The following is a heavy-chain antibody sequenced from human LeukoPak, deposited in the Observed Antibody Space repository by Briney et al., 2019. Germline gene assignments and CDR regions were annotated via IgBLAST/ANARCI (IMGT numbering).Heavy chain of an antibody. CDR2: IIPIFGTA. D-gene: IGHD3-10*01. J-gene: IGHJ3*02. CDR1: GGTFSSYA. Sequence: SVKVSCEASGGTFSSYAISWVRQAPGQGLEWMGGIIPIFGTANYAQKFQGRVTITTDESTSTAYMELSSLRSEDTAVYYCARAPSYYGSGSYYSGIWGQGTMVTVSS. V-gene: IGHV1-69*05. CDR3: ARAPSYYGSGSYYSGI.